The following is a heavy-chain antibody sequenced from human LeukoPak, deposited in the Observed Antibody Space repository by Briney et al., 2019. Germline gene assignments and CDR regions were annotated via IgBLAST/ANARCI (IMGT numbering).Heavy chain of an antibody. Sequence: GASVKVSCKASGYTFTSYYMHWVRQAPGQGLEWMGIINPSGGSTNYAQKFQGRVTMTRDTSTSTVYMELSSLRSEDTAVYYYASLAVREIPDAFDIWGQGTMVTVSS. D-gene: IGHD3-10*01. CDR3: ASLAVREIPDAFDI. J-gene: IGHJ3*02. V-gene: IGHV1-46*01. CDR1: GYTFTSYY. CDR2: INPSGGST.